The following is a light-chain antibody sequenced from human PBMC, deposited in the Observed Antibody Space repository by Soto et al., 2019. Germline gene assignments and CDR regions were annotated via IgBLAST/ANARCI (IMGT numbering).Light chain of an antibody. CDR2: AAS. J-gene: IGKJ3*01. Sequence: DIQLTQSPSFLSASVGDRVTITCRASQGISRYLAWYQQRPGKAPNLLIYAASTLQSGVPSRFSGSGSGTEFTLTISSLQPEDSAAYYCPQLNTYTFGPGTTVEIE. CDR1: QGISRY. V-gene: IGKV1-9*01. CDR3: PQLNTYT.